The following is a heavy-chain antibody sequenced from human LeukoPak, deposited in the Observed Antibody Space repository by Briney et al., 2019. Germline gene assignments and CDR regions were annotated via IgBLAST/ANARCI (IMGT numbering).Heavy chain of an antibody. D-gene: IGHD1-26*01. CDR2: IHSSGYT. V-gene: IGHV4-4*09. Sequence: SETLSFTCTGSGVSVTSYYWSWIRHPPGQGLEWIAYIHSSGYTNYKPSLKSRVTISVDTSKNQFSLRVTSAPAADTAVYYCAKRQGPNSGSYDYFDPWGQGNLVTVSS. J-gene: IGHJ5*02. CDR1: GVSVTSYY. CDR3: AKRQGPNSGSYDYFDP.